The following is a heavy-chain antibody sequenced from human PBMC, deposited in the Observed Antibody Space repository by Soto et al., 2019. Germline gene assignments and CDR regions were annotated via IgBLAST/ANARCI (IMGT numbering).Heavy chain of an antibody. D-gene: IGHD6-19*01. CDR1: GYTFTSYD. V-gene: IGHV1-18*01. CDR2: MSAYNGNT. Sequence: ASVKVSCKASGYTFTSYDINWVRQATGQGLEWVGWMSAYNGNTNYAQKLQGRVTMTTDTSTSTAYMELRSLRSDDTAVYYCARALSSGWNSDYWGQGTLVTVSS. CDR3: ARALSSGWNSDY. J-gene: IGHJ4*02.